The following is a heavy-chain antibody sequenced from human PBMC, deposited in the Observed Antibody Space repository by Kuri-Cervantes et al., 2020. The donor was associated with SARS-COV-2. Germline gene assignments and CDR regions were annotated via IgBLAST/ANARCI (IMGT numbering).Heavy chain of an antibody. J-gene: IGHJ6*03. Sequence: GESLKISCAASGFTFSSYAMSWVRQAPGKGLEWVSAISGSGGRTYYADSVKGRFTTSKVNSENTLYLQMNGLRAEDTAVYYCAKTPGDGDYVVPWAYYYYMDVWGKGTTVTVSS. CDR3: AKTPGDGDYVVPWAYYYYMDV. CDR1: GFTFSSYA. V-gene: IGHV3-23*01. CDR2: ISGSGGRT. D-gene: IGHD4-17*01.